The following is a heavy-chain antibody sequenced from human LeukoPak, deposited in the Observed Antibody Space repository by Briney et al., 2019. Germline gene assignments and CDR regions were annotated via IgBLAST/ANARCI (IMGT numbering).Heavy chain of an antibody. CDR1: GGSFSGYY. CDR2: INHSGST. J-gene: IGHJ5*02. V-gene: IGHV4-34*01. D-gene: IGHD1-26*01. CDR3: ARVSYVRGPRLRNWFDP. Sequence: SETLSLTCAVYGGSFSGYYWSWIRQPPGKGLEWIGEINHSGSTNYNPSLKSRVTISVDTSKNQFSLKLSSVTAADTAVYYCARVSYVRGPRLRNWFDPWGQGTLVTVSS.